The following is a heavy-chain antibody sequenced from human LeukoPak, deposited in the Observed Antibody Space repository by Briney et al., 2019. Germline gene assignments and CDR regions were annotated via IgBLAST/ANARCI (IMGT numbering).Heavy chain of an antibody. Sequence: SETLSLTCTVSGGSISSYYWSWIRQPPGKGLEWIGYIYTSGSTNYNPSLKSRVTISVDTSKNQFSLKLSSVTAADTAVYYCARHLSTTGCYDIWGQGTMVTVSS. CDR1: GGSISSYY. CDR2: IYTSGST. J-gene: IGHJ3*02. V-gene: IGHV4-4*09. CDR3: ARHLSTTGCYDI. D-gene: IGHD2-2*01.